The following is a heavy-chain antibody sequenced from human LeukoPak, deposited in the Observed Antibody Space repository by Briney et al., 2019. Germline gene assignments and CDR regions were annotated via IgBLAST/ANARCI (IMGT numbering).Heavy chain of an antibody. CDR3: ARGSSWIVAGPDDY. J-gene: IGHJ4*02. CDR2: RNHNSCNT. D-gene: IGHD3-22*01. V-gene: IGHV1-8*01. CDR1: VYTYTSYD. Sequence: SVKVSFKCSVYTYTSYDINWVRQSTGQGLEWVGGRNHNSCNTGYAHKVQGRVTMTRNTSISTAYMELSSLRSEDTAVYYCARGSSWIVAGPDDYWGQGNVVTVSS.